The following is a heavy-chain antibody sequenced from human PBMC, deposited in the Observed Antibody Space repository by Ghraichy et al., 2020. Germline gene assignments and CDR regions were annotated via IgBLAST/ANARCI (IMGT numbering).Heavy chain of an antibody. D-gene: IGHD3-3*01. J-gene: IGHJ4*02. CDR1: GGSISSSSYY. V-gene: IGHV4-39*01. Sequence: SETLSLTCTVSGGSISSSSYYWGWIRQPPGKGLEWIGSIYYSGSTYYNPSLKSRVTISVDTSKNQFSLKLSSVTAADTAVYYCAGRTYYDFWSGATVDYWGQGTLVPVSS. CDR2: IYYSGST. CDR3: AGRTYYDFWSGATVDY.